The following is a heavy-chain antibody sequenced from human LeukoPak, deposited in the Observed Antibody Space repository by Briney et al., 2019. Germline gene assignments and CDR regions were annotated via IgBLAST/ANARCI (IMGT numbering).Heavy chain of an antibody. CDR3: AGQGNGWYAGFDY. J-gene: IGHJ4*02. V-gene: IGHV4-39*01. CDR2: ISYSGST. Sequence: SETLSLTCTVSGGSINSSTYYWVWIRQPPGKGLEWIGSISYSGSTYYSPSLKSRVTVSADTPKNQFSLKLSSVTAADTAVYYCAGQGNGWYAGFDYWGQGTLVIFSS. D-gene: IGHD6-19*01. CDR1: GGSINSSTYY.